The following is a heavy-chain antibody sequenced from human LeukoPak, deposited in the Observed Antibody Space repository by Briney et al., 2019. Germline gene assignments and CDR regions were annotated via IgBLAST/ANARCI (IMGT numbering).Heavy chain of an antibody. CDR3: ARHFAPEPEYSSLSPLDY. CDR2: IYHSGST. D-gene: IGHD6-6*01. V-gene: IGHV4-38-2*01. J-gene: IGHJ4*02. Sequence: SETLSLTCAVSGYSISSGYYWGWIRQPPGKGLEWIGSIYHSGSTHYNPSLKSRVTISVDTSKNQFSLKLSSVTAADTAVYYCARHFAPEPEYSSLSPLDYWGQGTLVTVSS. CDR1: GYSISSGYY.